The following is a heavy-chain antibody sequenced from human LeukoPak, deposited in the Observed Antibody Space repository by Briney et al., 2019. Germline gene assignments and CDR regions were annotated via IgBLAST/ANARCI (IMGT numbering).Heavy chain of an antibody. CDR1: GGSISSSNW. CDR3: ARRYYYDISGVTDY. CDR2: IYHSGST. Sequence: SGTLSLTCAVSGGSISSSNWWSWVRQPPGKGLEWIGEIYHSGSTNYNPSLKSRVTISLDKSKNQFSLNLTSVTAADTAVYYCARRYYYDISGVTDYWGQGTLVTVSS. D-gene: IGHD3-22*01. V-gene: IGHV4-4*02. J-gene: IGHJ4*02.